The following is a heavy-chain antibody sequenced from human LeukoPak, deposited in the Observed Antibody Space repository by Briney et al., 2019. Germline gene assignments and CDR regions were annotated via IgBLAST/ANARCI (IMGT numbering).Heavy chain of an antibody. CDR2: ISAYGNT. V-gene: IGHV1-18*01. CDR1: GYTFTIYG. Sequence: ASVKVSCKTSGYTFTIYGISWVRQAPGQGLEWMGLISAYGNTNYAQNLQGRVTMTTDTSTSTAYMELRSLRSDDTAVYYCARGIIGYYFDYSGQGTLVTVSS. D-gene: IGHD2-15*01. J-gene: IGHJ4*02. CDR3: ARGIIGYYFDY.